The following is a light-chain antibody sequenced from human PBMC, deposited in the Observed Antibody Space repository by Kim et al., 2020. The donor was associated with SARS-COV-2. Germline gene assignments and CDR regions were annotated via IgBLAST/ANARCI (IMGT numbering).Light chain of an antibody. CDR2: ENK. CDR3: QSFDTTSHV. J-gene: IGLJ2*01. Sequence: TQPSSCTRGSGSIASNYVQWYRQRPGIAPTTVIYENKQRPSGVPGRFSGSIDRSANSASLTISGLQTEDEADYYCQSFDTTSHVFGGGTQLTVL. V-gene: IGLV6-57*03. CDR1: SGSIASNY.